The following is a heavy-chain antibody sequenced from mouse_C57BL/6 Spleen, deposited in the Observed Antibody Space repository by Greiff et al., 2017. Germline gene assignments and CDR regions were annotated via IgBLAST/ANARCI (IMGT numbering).Heavy chain of an antibody. CDR2: INPNYGTT. V-gene: IGHV1-39*01. Sequence: VQLQQSGPELVKPGASVKISCKASGYSFTDYNMNWVKQSNGKSLEWIGVINPNYGTTSYNQKFKGKATLTVDQSSSTAYMQLNSLTSEDSAGYYCASPIYYDYDGWYFDVWGTGTTVTVSS. CDR1: GYSFTDYN. J-gene: IGHJ1*03. D-gene: IGHD2-4*01. CDR3: ASPIYYDYDGWYFDV.